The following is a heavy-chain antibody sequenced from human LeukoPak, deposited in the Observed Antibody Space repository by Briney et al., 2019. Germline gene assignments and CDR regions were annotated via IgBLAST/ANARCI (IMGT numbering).Heavy chain of an antibody. Sequence: PGGSLRLSCAASGFTFSSYWMSWVRQAPGEGLEWVANIKQDGSEKYYVDSVKGRFTISRDNAKNSLYLQMNSLRAEDTAVYYCARWGTYNWFDPWGQGTLVTVSS. J-gene: IGHJ5*02. V-gene: IGHV3-7*01. D-gene: IGHD1-14*01. CDR3: ARWGTYNWFDP. CDR1: GFTFSSYW. CDR2: IKQDGSEK.